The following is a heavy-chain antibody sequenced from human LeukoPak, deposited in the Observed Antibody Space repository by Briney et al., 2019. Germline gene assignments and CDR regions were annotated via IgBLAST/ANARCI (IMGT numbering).Heavy chain of an antibody. CDR3: AKGARVGYYYDSSGYNYFDY. D-gene: IGHD3-22*01. CDR1: GFAFSGYA. CDR2: ISGSGGST. Sequence: PGGSLRLSCAASGFAFSGYAMSWVRQAPGKGLEWVSAISGSGGSTYYADSVKGRFTISRDNSKNTLYLQMNSLRAEDTAVYYCAKGARVGYYYDSSGYNYFDYWGQGTLVTVSS. J-gene: IGHJ4*02. V-gene: IGHV3-23*01.